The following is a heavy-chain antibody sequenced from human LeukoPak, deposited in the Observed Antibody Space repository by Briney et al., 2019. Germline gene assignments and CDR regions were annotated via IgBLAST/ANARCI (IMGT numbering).Heavy chain of an antibody. J-gene: IGHJ6*03. D-gene: IGHD3-10*01. CDR3: ARVEEGYGSGRRENYYYYYMDV. Sequence: SETLSLTCTVSGGSISSSSYYWGWIRQPPGKGLEWIGSIHYSGSTHYNPSLKSRVTISVDTSKNQFSLKLSSVTAADTAVYYCARVEEGYGSGRRENYYYYYMDVWGKGTTVTISS. V-gene: IGHV4-39*07. CDR2: IHYSGST. CDR1: GGSISSSSYY.